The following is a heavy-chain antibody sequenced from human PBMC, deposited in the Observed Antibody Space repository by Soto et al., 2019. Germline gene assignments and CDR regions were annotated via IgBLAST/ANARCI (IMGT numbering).Heavy chain of an antibody. J-gene: IGHJ5*02. CDR3: ARFFPVFFCSGGSCYSFLDWFDP. D-gene: IGHD2-15*01. CDR1: GGSISSYY. CDR2: IYYSGST. Sequence: SETLSLTCTVSGGSISSYYWSWIRQPPGKGLEWIGYIYYSGSTNYNPSLKSRVTISVDTSKNQFSLKLSSVTAADTAVYYCARFFPVFFCSGGSCYSFLDWFDPWGKGTLVTVSS. V-gene: IGHV4-59*01.